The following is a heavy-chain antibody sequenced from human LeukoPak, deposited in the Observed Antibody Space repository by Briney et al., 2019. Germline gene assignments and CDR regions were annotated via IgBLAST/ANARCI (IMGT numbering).Heavy chain of an antibody. CDR3: AKDTRSRGSSGWYYGYFDY. V-gene: IGHV3-30*02. CDR2: IRYDGSNK. CDR1: GFTFSSYG. J-gene: IGHJ4*02. D-gene: IGHD6-19*01. Sequence: PGGSLRLSCAASGFTFSSYGMHWVRQAPGKGLEWVAFIRYDGSNKYYADSVKGRFTISRDNSKNTLHLQMNSLRAEDTAVYYCAKDTRSRGSSGWYYGYFDYWGQGTLVTVSS.